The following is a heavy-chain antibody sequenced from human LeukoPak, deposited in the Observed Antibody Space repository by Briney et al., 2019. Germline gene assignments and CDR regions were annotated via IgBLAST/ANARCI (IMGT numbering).Heavy chain of an antibody. D-gene: IGHD6-13*01. CDR2: IATAGDT. Sequence: GRSLRLSCAPSAFTFSSYDTHWVRQATGKGLEWVSVIATAGDTYYPGSVKRRFTISREHANTSLYLQINSQRAGDTAVYYCARGLAGSSWAIDYWGQGTLVTVSS. V-gene: IGHV3-13*01. CDR3: ARGLAGSSWAIDY. J-gene: IGHJ4*02. CDR1: AFTFSSYD.